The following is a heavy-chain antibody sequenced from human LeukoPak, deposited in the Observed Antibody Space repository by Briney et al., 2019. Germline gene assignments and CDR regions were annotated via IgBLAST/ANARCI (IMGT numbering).Heavy chain of an antibody. CDR3: ARVSYTSSTYYFDY. V-gene: IGHV4-30-2*01. CDR2: IYHSGST. D-gene: IGHD2-2*02. Sequence: SETLSLTCAVSGDSISSGGYSWSWSRQPPGKGLEWIGYIYHSGSTYYNPSLKSRVTISVDRSKNQFSLKLSSVTAADTAVYYCARVSYTSSTYYFDYWGQGTLVTVSS. J-gene: IGHJ4*02. CDR1: GDSISSGGYS.